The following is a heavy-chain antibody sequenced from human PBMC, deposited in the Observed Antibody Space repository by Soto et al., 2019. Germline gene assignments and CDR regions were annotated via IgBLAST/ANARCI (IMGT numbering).Heavy chain of an antibody. CDR3: TTDYYDSSGPASVE. D-gene: IGHD3-22*01. CDR2: IKSKTDGGTT. V-gene: IGHV3-15*07. J-gene: IGHJ4*02. Sequence: GGSLRLSCAASGFTFSNAWMNWVRQAPGKGLEWVGRIKSKTDGGTTDYAAPVKGRFTISRDDSKNTLYLQMNSLKTEDTAVYYCTTDYYDSSGPASVEWGQGPLVTVSS. CDR1: GFTFSNAW.